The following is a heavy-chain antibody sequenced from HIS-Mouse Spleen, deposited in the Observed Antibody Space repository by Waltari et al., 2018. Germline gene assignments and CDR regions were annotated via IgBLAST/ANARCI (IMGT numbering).Heavy chain of an antibody. J-gene: IGHJ3*02. CDR1: GFTVSSNY. D-gene: IGHD7-27*01. CDR3: ARKNWGYAFDI. CDR2: SYIGGST. Sequence: EVQLVETGGGLIQPGGSLRLSCAASGFTVSSNYMRWVRHARGQGLEGVSVSYIGGSTYTADSVKGRFTISRDNSKNTLYLQMNSLRAEDTAVYYCARKNWGYAFDIWGQGTMVTVSS. V-gene: IGHV3-53*02.